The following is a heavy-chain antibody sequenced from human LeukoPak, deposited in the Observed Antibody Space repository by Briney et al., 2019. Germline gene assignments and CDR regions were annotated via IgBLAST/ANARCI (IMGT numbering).Heavy chain of an antibody. CDR2: ISSSSSYI. D-gene: IGHD5-12*01. J-gene: IGHJ4*02. Sequence: GGSLRLSCAASGFTFGSYSMNWVRQAPGKGLEWVSSISSSSSYIYYADSVKGRFTISRDNAKNSLYLQMNSLRAEDTAVYYCARIAAVATSDWGQGTLVTVSS. CDR3: ARIAAVATSD. V-gene: IGHV3-21*01. CDR1: GFTFGSYS.